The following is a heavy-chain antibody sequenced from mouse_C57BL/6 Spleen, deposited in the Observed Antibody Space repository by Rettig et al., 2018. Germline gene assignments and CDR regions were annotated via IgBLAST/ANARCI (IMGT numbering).Heavy chain of an antibody. CDR1: GYSFTSYY. Sequence: ELVKPGASVKISCKASGYSFTSYYIHWVKQRPGQGLEWIGWIYPGSGNTKYNEKFKGKATLTADTSSSTAYMQLSSLTSEDSAVYYCARDYYNAMDYWGQGTSVTVSS. CDR3: ARDYYNAMDY. J-gene: IGHJ4*01. CDR2: IYPGSGNT. V-gene: IGHV1-66*01. D-gene: IGHD2-12*01.